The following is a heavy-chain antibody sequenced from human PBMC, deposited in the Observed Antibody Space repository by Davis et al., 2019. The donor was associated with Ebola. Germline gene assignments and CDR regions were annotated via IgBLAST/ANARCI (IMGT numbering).Heavy chain of an antibody. V-gene: IGHV1-69*05. D-gene: IGHD1-26*01. CDR3: ERDTGSYPFDY. Sequence: SVKVSCMASRGTLSSYAISWVRQAPGQGLEWMGGIIPIFGTANYAQKLQGRVTMTTDTSTSTAYMELRSLRSDDTAVYYCERDTGSYPFDYWGQGTLVTVSS. J-gene: IGHJ4*02. CDR2: IIPIFGTA. CDR1: RGTLSSYA.